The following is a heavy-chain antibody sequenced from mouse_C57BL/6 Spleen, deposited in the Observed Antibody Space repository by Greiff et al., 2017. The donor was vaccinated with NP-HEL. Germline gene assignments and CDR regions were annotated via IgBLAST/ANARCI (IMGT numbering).Heavy chain of an antibody. CDR3: TRWAMDY. J-gene: IGHJ4*01. V-gene: IGHV6-6*01. CDR2: IRNKANNHET. Sequence: EVHLVESGGGLVQPGGSMKLSCDASGFTFSDAWMDWVRQSPGQGLEWVAEIRNKANNHETYYAESVKGRVTISREDSKRSVYLQMNSLRAEDTGIYYCTRWAMDYWGQGTSVTVSS. CDR1: GFTFSDAW.